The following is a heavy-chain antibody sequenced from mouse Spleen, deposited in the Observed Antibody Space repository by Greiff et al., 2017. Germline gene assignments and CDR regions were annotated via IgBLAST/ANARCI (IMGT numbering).Heavy chain of an antibody. CDR2: IDPYYGGT. D-gene: IGHD2-10*02. Sequence: EVKLVESGPELEKPGASVKISCKASGYSFTGYNMNWVKQSNGKSLEWIGNIDPYYGGTSYNQKFKGKATLTADKSSSTAYMQLNSLTSEDSAVYYCARKGYGNYDAMDYWGQGTSVTVSS. J-gene: IGHJ4*01. V-gene: IGHV1-39*01. CDR1: GYSFTGYN. CDR3: ARKGYGNYDAMDY.